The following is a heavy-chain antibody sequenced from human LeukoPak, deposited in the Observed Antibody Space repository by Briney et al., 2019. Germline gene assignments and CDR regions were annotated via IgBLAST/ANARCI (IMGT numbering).Heavy chain of an antibody. CDR1: GFTFGIYA. Sequence: GGSLRLACAASGFTFGIYAMNWVRQAPGKGLEWVSAISGSGGSTYYADSVKGRFTISRDNSKNTLYLQMNSLRAEDTAVYYCAKASAMIVTSYFDYWGQGTLVTVSS. CDR2: ISGSGGST. V-gene: IGHV3-23*01. CDR3: AKASAMIVTSYFDY. D-gene: IGHD3-22*01. J-gene: IGHJ4*02.